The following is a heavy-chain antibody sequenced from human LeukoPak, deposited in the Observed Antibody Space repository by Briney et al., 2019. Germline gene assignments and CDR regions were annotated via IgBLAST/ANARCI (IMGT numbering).Heavy chain of an antibody. CDR3: ARVSYRTSSVDY. D-gene: IGHD1-26*01. J-gene: IGHJ4*02. CDR2: ISSSSNYI. CDR1: GFTVSSYT. V-gene: IGHV3-21*01. Sequence: GGSLRLSCAASGFTVSSYTMNWVRRAPGKGLEWVSSISSSSNYIYYADSVKGRFTISRDNAKNSLYLQMNSLRAEDTAMYYCARVSYRTSSVDYWGQGTLVTVSS.